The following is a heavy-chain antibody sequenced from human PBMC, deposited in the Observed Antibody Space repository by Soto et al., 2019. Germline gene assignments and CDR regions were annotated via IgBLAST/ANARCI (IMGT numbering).Heavy chain of an antibody. Sequence: QVQLVQSGAEVKMPGASVKVSCKASGYIFAVYYMAWVRQAPGQGLEWMGWINPNGGATDYPPQFQDRVTMTRDMSIPTAYMDLTRLTSDDTAVYYCARVGYYDYVWGSYGLDHWGQGTLITVSS. D-gene: IGHD3-16*02. V-gene: IGHV1-2*02. CDR1: GYIFAVYY. CDR2: INPNGGAT. CDR3: ARVGYYDYVWGSYGLDH. J-gene: IGHJ4*02.